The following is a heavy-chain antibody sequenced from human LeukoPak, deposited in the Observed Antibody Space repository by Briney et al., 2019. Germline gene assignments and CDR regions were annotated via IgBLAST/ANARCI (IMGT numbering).Heavy chain of an antibody. Sequence: SETLSLTCTVSGGSISSSSYYWGWIRQPPGKGLEWIGSIYYSGSTYYNPSLKSRVTISVDTSKNQFSLKLSSVTAADTAVYYCARVPLFGWAPYYYYYYYIDVWGKGTTVAVSS. V-gene: IGHV4-39*07. CDR1: GGSISSSSYY. CDR3: ARVPLFGWAPYYYYYYYIDV. CDR2: IYYSGST. D-gene: IGHD3-10*01. J-gene: IGHJ6*03.